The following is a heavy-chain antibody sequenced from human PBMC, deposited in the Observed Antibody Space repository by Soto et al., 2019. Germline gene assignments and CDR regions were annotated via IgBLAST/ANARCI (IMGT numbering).Heavy chain of an antibody. CDR3: ANHRDYDILSGYYHDDY. Sequence: EVQLLESGGGLVQPGGSLRLSCAASGFTFSSYAMSWVRQAPGKGLEWVSAISGSGGSTYYADSVKGRFTISRDNSKNTLYLQMNSLRAEDTAVYYCANHRDYDILSGYYHDDYWGHGTLVTVSS. J-gene: IGHJ4*01. CDR1: GFTFSSYA. D-gene: IGHD3-9*01. V-gene: IGHV3-23*01. CDR2: ISGSGGST.